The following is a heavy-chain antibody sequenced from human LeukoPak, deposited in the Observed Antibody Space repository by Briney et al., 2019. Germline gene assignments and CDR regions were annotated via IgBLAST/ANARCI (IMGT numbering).Heavy chain of an antibody. J-gene: IGHJ6*03. Sequence: GGSLRLSCAASGFTFSSYEMNWVRQAPGKGLEWVSYISSSGSTIYYADSVKGRFTISRDNAKNTLYLQVNSLRAEDTAVYYCARDRAYYYMDVWGKGTTVTVSS. V-gene: IGHV3-48*03. CDR3: ARDRAYYYMDV. CDR2: ISSSGSTI. CDR1: GFTFSSYE. D-gene: IGHD3-10*01.